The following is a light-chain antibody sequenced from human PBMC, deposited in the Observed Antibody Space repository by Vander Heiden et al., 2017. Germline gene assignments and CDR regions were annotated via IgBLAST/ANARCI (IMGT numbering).Light chain of an antibody. Sequence: IQMTESPSSVSESVAERITIPFRASQGISSSLAWYQQKPGKAPKLLIYAASSLQSGVPSRFTGSGSGTDFTLTISSLQPEDFATYYCQQSNSFPITFGGGTRLEIK. CDR1: QGISSS. CDR2: AAS. J-gene: IGKJ4*01. CDR3: QQSNSFPIT. V-gene: IGKV1-12*01.